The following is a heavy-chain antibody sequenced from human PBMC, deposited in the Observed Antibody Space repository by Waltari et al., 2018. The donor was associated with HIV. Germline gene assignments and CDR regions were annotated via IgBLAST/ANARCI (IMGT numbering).Heavy chain of an antibody. J-gene: IGHJ4*02. CDR2: IYYSGST. V-gene: IGHV4-61*01. D-gene: IGHD5-18*01. CDR3: ARGPRSGYTYG. Sequence: QVQLQESGPGLVKPSATLSLTCTVSGGSVSSGSYYWSWIRQPPGKGLEWIGYIYYSGSTNYNPSLKSRVTISVDTSQNQFSLKLSSVTAADTAVYYCARGPRSGYTYGWGQGTLVTVSS. CDR1: GGSVSSGSYY.